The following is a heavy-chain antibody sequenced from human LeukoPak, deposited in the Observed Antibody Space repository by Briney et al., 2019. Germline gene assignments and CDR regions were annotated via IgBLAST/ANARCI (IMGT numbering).Heavy chain of an antibody. Sequence: ASVTDSCKASGYTFTHYGINGVRQAPGQGLEWMGLINAKKGNTNYAQKLQGRVTLTTDTSTSTAYMELRSLTSDDTALYYCARDSQWPNWGQGTLVTVSS. V-gene: IGHV1-18*01. D-gene: IGHD6-19*01. CDR3: ARDSQWPN. CDR2: INAKKGNT. J-gene: IGHJ4*02. CDR1: GYTFTHYG.